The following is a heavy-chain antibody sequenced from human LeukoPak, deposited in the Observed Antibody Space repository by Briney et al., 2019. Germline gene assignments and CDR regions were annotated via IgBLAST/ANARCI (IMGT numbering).Heavy chain of an antibody. CDR1: GFTFSSYS. D-gene: IGHD3-22*01. CDR3: AREPGLYDSSGYFDY. V-gene: IGHV3-48*01. CDR2: ISSSSSTI. J-gene: IGHJ4*02. Sequence: PGGSLRLSCTASGFTFSSYSMNWVRQAPGKGLEWVSYISSSSSTIYYADSVKGRFTISRDNAKNSLYLQMNSLRAEDTAVYYCAREPGLYDSSGYFDYWGQGTLVTVSS.